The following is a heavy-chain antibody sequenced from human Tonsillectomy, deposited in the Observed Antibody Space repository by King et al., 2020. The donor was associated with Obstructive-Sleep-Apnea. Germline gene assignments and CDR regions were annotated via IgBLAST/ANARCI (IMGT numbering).Heavy chain of an antibody. CDR2: IVGSGFSS. CDR3: AKVPVEAIPNDYFDY. D-gene: IGHD2-8*01. J-gene: IGHJ4*02. CDR1: GFTFDYSP. Sequence: VQLVESGGGLVHPGGSLRLSCAASGFTFDYSPMSWVRQAPGKGLEWVSTIVGSGFSSYYADSWKGRFTISRDNSKNSLYLQMSSLRVEDTAIYFCAKVPVEAIPNDYFDYWGQGTLVTVSS. V-gene: IGHV3-23*04.